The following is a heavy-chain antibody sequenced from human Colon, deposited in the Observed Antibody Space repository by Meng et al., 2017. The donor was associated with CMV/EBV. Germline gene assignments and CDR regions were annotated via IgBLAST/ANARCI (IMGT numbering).Heavy chain of an antibody. D-gene: IGHD2-2*02. CDR1: GLTFSYHS. CDR2: ISSNTHHK. J-gene: IGHJ3*02. CDR3: ARGGYCSSTSCYTYMDDASDI. V-gene: IGHV3-21*01. Sequence: AGSLRLACAAAGLTFSYHSMNWVRQAAGKLREWVASISSNTHHKYYTASVKGRFTIPRYNAKNSLSLQMNSLRADDTAVYYCARGGYCSSTSCYTYMDDASDIWGQGTMVTVSS.